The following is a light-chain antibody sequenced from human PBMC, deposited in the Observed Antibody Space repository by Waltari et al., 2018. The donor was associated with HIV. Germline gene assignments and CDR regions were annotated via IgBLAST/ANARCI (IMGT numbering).Light chain of an antibody. V-gene: IGLV2-8*01. CDR3: SSYAGSATLA. CDR1: SSDVGAYNL. J-gene: IGLJ2*01. Sequence: QSALTQPPSASGSPGQSVTISCTGTSSDVGAYNLVSWYQQRPGEAPKLMIYEVTKLPSGVPARFSGSKSGNTASLTVSGLQAEDEADYYCSSYAGSATLAFGGGTKLTVL. CDR2: EVT.